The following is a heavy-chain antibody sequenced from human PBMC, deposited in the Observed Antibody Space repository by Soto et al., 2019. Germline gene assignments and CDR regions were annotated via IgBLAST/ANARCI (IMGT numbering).Heavy chain of an antibody. V-gene: IGHV3-30*18. CDR2: ISYDGSNK. D-gene: IGHD1-26*01. CDR3: AKDQEVSYSGSYPGYYGMDV. CDR1: GFTFSSYG. J-gene: IGHJ6*02. Sequence: QVQLVESGGGVVQPGRSLRLSCAASGFTFSSYGMHWVRQAPGKGLEWVAVISYDGSNKYYADSVKGRFTISRDNSKNTLYLQMNSLRAADTAVYYCAKDQEVSYSGSYPGYYGMDVWGQGTTVTVSS.